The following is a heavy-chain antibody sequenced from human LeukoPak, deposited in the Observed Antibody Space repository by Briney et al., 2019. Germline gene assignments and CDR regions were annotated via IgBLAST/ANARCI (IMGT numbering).Heavy chain of an antibody. J-gene: IGHJ2*01. Sequence: PSETLSLTCTVPGGSISSYYWTSIRQPPGKRLEWIGYITYSWTTHYNPALLSRVTISLDMSKHQFSLNLRSVTSSHTSVYYCARHARYFDLWSRGSLVTVSS. CDR1: GGSISSYY. CDR2: ITYSWTT. CDR3: ARHARYFDL. V-gene: IGHV4-59*08.